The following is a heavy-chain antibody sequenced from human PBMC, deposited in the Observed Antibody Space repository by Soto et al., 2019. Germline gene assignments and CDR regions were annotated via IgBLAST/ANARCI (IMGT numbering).Heavy chain of an antibody. CDR2: INYSGST. D-gene: IGHD6-13*01. Sequence: SETVSRTCAVYWGSFNSYYWSWIRQPPGKGLEWVGEINYSGSTNYTPSLKSRVTISVDTSKNQFSLKLSSVTDADTAVYYCARGHKQQLVRSGGWLEPWGKGNLVT. V-gene: IGHV4-34*01. CDR3: ARGHKQQLVRSGGWLEP. CDR1: WGSFNSYY. J-gene: IGHJ5*02.